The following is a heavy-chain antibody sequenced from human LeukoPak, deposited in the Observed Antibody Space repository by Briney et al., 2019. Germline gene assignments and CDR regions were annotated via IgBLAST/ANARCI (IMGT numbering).Heavy chain of an antibody. Sequence: GGSLRLSCAASGFTFSSYSIKWVRQAPGKGLEWVSCISSTSSFIYYADSVKGRFTISRDNAKNSLYLQMNSLRAEDTAVYYCARELRGYSYGYFDYWGQGTLVTVSS. CDR2: ISSTSSFI. J-gene: IGHJ4*02. CDR1: GFTFSSYS. CDR3: ARELRGYSYGYFDY. V-gene: IGHV3-21*01. D-gene: IGHD5-18*01.